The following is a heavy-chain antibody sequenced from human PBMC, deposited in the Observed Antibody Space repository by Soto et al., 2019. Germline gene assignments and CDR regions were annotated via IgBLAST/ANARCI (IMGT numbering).Heavy chain of an antibody. CDR3: ARVQDRSNYALALDI. J-gene: IGHJ3*02. D-gene: IGHD2-2*01. V-gene: IGHV4-59*11. CDR2: TSYSGST. Sequence: QVQLQESVPGLVKPSETLSLTCTVSGDSISSHYWHWIRQPPGKGLEWIGYTSYSGSTNYNPSLKSRVTISVDTSKQQFSLKLSSVTAADTAVYFCARVQDRSNYALALDIWGQGTLVTVSS. CDR1: GDSISSHY.